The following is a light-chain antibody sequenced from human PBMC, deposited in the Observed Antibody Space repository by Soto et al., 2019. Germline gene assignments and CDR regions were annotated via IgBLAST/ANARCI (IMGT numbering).Light chain of an antibody. CDR2: VNSDGRH. CDR3: QYSGTGTQV. V-gene: IGLV4-69*01. J-gene: IGLJ3*02. CDR1: SGNNSNN. Sequence: QSVLTQSPSASASLGASVKLTCTLSSGNNSNNIAWHQQQPEKGPRSLMMVNSDGRHSKRDGSPDRFSGSSSGAERDLTISSFQYEDEADYYYQYSGTGTQVFGGGTKLTVL.